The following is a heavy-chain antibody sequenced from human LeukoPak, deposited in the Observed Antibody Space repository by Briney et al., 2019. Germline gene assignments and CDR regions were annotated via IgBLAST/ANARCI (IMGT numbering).Heavy chain of an antibody. CDR3: ARDKGRDSSGWHWYFDL. CDR2: ISAYNGNT. Sequence: GASVKVSCKASGYTFTSYGISWVRQAPGQGLEWMGWISAYNGNTNYAQKLQGRVTMTTDTSTSTAYMELRSLRSDDTAVYYCARDKGRDSSGWHWYFDLWGRGTLVTVSS. V-gene: IGHV1-18*01. CDR1: GYTFTSYG. D-gene: IGHD6-19*01. J-gene: IGHJ2*01.